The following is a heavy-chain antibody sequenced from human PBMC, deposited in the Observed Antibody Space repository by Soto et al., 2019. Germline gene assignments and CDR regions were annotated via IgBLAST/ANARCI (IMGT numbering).Heavy chain of an antibody. Sequence: ASVKVSCKASGYTFTSYGISWVRQSPGQGLEWMGWISAYNGNTNYAQKPQGRVTMTTDTSTSTAYMELRSLRSDDTAVYYCARRYYYDSSGYYYGGPYYFDYWGQGTLVTVSS. V-gene: IGHV1-18*04. J-gene: IGHJ4*02. D-gene: IGHD3-22*01. CDR2: ISAYNGNT. CDR1: GYTFTSYG. CDR3: ARRYYYDSSGYYYGGPYYFDY.